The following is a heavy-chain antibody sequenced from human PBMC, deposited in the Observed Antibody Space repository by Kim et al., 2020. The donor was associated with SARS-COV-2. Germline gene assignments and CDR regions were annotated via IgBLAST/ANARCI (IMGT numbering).Heavy chain of an antibody. Sequence: SSSSTTIYYADAVKGRFTISRDNAKSSLYLQMNSLRDEDTAVYYCARATDWGQGTLVTVSS. V-gene: IGHV3-48*02. CDR3: ARATD. J-gene: IGHJ4*02. CDR2: SSSSTTI.